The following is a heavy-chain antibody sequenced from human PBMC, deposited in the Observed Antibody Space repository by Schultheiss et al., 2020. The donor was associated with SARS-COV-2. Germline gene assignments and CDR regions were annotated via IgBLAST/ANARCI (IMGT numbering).Heavy chain of an antibody. CDR1: GGSISSGGYS. D-gene: IGHD3-9*01. Sequence: SETLSLTCTVSGGSISSGGYSWSWIRQPPGKGLEWIGYIYHSGSTYYNPSLKSRVTISVDTSKNQFSLKLSSVTAADTAVYYCARVVGRDDILTGYWYNWFDPWGQGTLVTVSS. CDR3: ARVVGRDDILTGYWYNWFDP. V-gene: IGHV4-30-2*01. J-gene: IGHJ5*02. CDR2: IYHSGST.